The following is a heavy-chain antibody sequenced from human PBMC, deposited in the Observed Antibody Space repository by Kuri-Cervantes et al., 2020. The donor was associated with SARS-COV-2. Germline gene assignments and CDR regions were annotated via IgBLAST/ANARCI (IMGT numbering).Heavy chain of an antibody. CDR1: GGSISSHY. D-gene: IGHD3-10*01. CDR3: ARSYYGSGSLDY. J-gene: IGHJ4*02. Sequence: GSLRLSCTVSGGSISSHYWSWIRQPPGKGLEWIGYIYYSGSTNYNPSLKSRVTISVDTSKNQFSLKLSSVTAADTAEYYCARSYYGSGSLDYWGQGTLVTVSS. V-gene: IGHV4-59*11. CDR2: IYYSGST.